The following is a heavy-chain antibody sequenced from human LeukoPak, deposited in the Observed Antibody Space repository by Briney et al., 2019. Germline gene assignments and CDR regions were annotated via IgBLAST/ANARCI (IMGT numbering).Heavy chain of an antibody. CDR1: GYTFTSYA. Sequence: ASVKVSCKASGYTFTSYAMHWVRQAPGQRLEWMGWINAGNGNTKHSQKFQGRVTITRDTSASTAYMELSSLRSEDTAVYYCARGRQYYYDSSGYSFDYWGQGTLVTVSS. CDR2: INAGNGNT. J-gene: IGHJ4*02. D-gene: IGHD3-22*01. V-gene: IGHV1-3*01. CDR3: ARGRQYYYDSSGYSFDY.